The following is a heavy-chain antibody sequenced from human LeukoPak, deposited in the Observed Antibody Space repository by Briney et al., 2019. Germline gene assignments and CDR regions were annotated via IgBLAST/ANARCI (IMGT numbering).Heavy chain of an antibody. J-gene: IGHJ3*02. CDR3: ARDRAYAFDN. D-gene: IGHD3-10*01. CDR2: INIISSEI. Sequence: GGSLRLSCAASGFTFGNYAMNWVRQAPGKGLEWVSYINIISSEIYYGDSVKGRFTISTDNAKNSVYLQMNSLRDEDTAVYYCARDRAYAFDNWGQGTMVTVSS. CDR1: GFTFGNYA. V-gene: IGHV3-48*02.